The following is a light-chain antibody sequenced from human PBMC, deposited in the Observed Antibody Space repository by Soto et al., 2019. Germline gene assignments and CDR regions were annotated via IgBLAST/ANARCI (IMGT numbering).Light chain of an antibody. J-gene: IGKJ1*01. Sequence: DIQMTQSPSSLSASVGDRVTITCRASQAIRNDLGWYQQKPGKAPKRLIYAASSLDSEVPLRFSGSGSGTEFALTISSPEPEDFATYYCLQHNTYPWTFGQGTKVEIK. CDR1: QAIRND. V-gene: IGKV1-17*01. CDR2: AAS. CDR3: LQHNTYPWT.